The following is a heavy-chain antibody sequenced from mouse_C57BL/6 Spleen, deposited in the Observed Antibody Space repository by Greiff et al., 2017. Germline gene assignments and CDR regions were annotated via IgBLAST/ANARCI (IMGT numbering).Heavy chain of an antibody. V-gene: IGHV14-1*01. J-gene: IGHJ2*01. D-gene: IGHD2-1*01. CDR2: IDPEDGDT. Sequence: VQLKQSGAELVRPGASVKLSCTASGFNINDYYMHWVKQRPEQGLEWIGRIDPEDGDTEYAPKFQGKATMTADTSSNTAYLQLSSLTSEDTAVYYCRVYYGNHFDYWGQGTTRTVSS. CDR1: GFNINDYY. CDR3: RVYYGNHFDY.